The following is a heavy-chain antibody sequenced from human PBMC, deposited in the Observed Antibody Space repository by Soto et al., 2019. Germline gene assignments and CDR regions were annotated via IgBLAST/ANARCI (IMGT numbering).Heavy chain of an antibody. V-gene: IGHV4-59*01. D-gene: IGHD2-15*01. Sequence: SETLSLTCTVSGGSISGYYWSWIRQPPGKGLEWIGYIFYRGNTLYNPSLQSRVTISIDSSKNQFSLRLSSVTAADSAVYYCTRHAIIPKLQYGMDVWGQGASVTSP. J-gene: IGHJ6*02. CDR3: TRHAIIPKLQYGMDV. CDR1: GGSISGYY. CDR2: IFYRGNT.